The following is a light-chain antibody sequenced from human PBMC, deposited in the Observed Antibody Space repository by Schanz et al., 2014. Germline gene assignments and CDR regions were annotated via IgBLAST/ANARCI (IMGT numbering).Light chain of an antibody. J-gene: IGKJ3*01. CDR3: QQRAKWPRT. Sequence: EIVLTQSPGTLSLSPGERATLSCRASQRGFINYLAWYQQKPGQTPRLLIYGASTRATGIPDRFSGSGSGTDFILTISRLEPEDFAVYYCQQRAKWPRTFGPGTKVDVK. CDR2: GAS. V-gene: IGKV3D-20*02. CDR1: QRGFINY.